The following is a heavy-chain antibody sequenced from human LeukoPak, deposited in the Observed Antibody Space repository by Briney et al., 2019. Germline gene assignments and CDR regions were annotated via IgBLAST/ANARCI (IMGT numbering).Heavy chain of an antibody. V-gene: IGHV1-2*02. CDR2: INPNSGGT. CDR3: ARWFTITSGDYDILTSSYHRGVDV. CDR1: GYAFTGYN. J-gene: IGHJ6*02. Sequence: ASVKVSCKASGYAFTGYNMHWVRQAPGQGLEWMGWINPNSGGTNYAQKFQGRVTMTRDMSISTAYMELSRLTSDDTAVYYCARWFTITSGDYDILTSSYHRGVDVWGQGTTVTVSS. D-gene: IGHD3-9*01.